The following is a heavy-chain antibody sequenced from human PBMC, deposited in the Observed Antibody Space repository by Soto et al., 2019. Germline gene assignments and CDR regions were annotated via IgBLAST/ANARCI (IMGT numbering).Heavy chain of an antibody. V-gene: IGHV4-34*01. Sequence: SETLSLTCAVYGGSFGDYYWSWVRQPPGKGLAWIGDINPSGSTNYNPSLESRVTISIDTSKNQFSLKLTSVTAADTAVYFCARESGPSSAFDYWGQGTLVTVSS. CDR1: GGSFGDYY. CDR2: INPSGST. J-gene: IGHJ4*02. CDR3: ARESGPSSAFDY. D-gene: IGHD2-2*01.